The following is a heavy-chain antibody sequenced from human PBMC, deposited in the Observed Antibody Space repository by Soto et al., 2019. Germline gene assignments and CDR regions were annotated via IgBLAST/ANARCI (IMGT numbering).Heavy chain of an antibody. CDR2: ISTDASST. CDR1: GFTFSSYW. CDR3: ARLPNKSPQN. V-gene: IGHV3-74*01. D-gene: IGHD2-8*01. J-gene: IGHJ1*01. Sequence: EVQLVESGGGLVQPGGSLRLSCAASGFTFSSYWMHWVRQAPGKGLVWVSSISTDASSTSYADPVKGRFTISRDNAKNTLYMQMNSVRAEYPAVYYCARLPNKSPQNWGQGTLVIVAP.